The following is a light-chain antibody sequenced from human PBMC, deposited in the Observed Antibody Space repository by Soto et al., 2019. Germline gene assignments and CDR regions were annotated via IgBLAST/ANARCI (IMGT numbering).Light chain of an antibody. Sequence: EIVMTQSPATLTVSPGERATLSCSASQSVSSNLAWYQQKPGQAPRLLIYGASTRATGIPARFSGSGSGTDFTLTISSLQSEDFAVYYCQHYNNWPRTFGQGTKVEIK. V-gene: IGKV3-15*01. CDR1: QSVSSN. CDR2: GAS. J-gene: IGKJ1*01. CDR3: QHYNNWPRT.